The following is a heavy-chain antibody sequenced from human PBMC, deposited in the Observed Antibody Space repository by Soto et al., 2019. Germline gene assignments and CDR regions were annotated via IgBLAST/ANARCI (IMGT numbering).Heavy chain of an antibody. CDR1: GYSSTDYH. D-gene: IGHD2-8*01. Sequence: GASVQVPCKASGYSSTDYHIHWVRQAPGQGLEWLGRINPKSGGTSTAQKFQGWVTMTTDTSISTASMVLTSLTSDDTAIYYCARGDSTDCSNGVCSFFYNHDMDVWGQGTTVTVSS. J-gene: IGHJ6*02. CDR2: INPKSGGT. V-gene: IGHV1-2*04. CDR3: ARGDSTDCSNGVCSFFYNHDMDV.